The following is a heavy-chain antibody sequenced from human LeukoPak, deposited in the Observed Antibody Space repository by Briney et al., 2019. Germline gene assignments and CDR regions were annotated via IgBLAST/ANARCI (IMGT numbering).Heavy chain of an antibody. V-gene: IGHV5-51*01. CDR2: IYPGDSDT. CDR1: GYSFSSYW. D-gene: IGHD6-19*01. Sequence: RGESLKISCKGSGYSFSSYWIGWVRQVPGKGLEWMGIIYPGDSDTRYSPSFQGQVTISADKSISTAYLQWSSLKASDTAMYYCARHGSQWLENWFDPWGQGTLVTVSS. J-gene: IGHJ5*02. CDR3: ARHGSQWLENWFDP.